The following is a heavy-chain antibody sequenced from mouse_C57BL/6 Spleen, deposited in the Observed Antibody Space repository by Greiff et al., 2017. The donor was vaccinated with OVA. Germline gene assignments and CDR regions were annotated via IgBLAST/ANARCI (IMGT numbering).Heavy chain of an antibody. Sequence: QVQLQQSGPELVKPGASVKISCKASGYAFSSSWMNWVKQRPGKGLEWIGRIYPGDGDTNYNGKFKGKATLTADKSSSTAYMQLSSLTSEDSAVYFCARHITTVVPFADWGQGTLVTVSA. J-gene: IGHJ3*01. CDR3: ARHITTVVPFAD. CDR2: IYPGDGDT. D-gene: IGHD1-1*01. CDR1: GYAFSSSW. V-gene: IGHV1-82*01.